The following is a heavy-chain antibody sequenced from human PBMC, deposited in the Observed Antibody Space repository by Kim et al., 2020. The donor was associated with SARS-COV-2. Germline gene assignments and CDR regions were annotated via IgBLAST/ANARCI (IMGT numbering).Heavy chain of an antibody. CDR1: GFIVSSNY. CDR2: IYSGGST. J-gene: IGHJ4*02. Sequence: GGSLRLSCAASGFIVSSNYMSWVRQAPGKGLEWVSVIYSGGSTYYADSVKGRFTISRDNSKNTVYLQMNSLRAEDTAVYYCARDVYGSGSYWGQGTLVTVSS. D-gene: IGHD3-10*01. V-gene: IGHV3-53*01. CDR3: ARDVYGSGSY.